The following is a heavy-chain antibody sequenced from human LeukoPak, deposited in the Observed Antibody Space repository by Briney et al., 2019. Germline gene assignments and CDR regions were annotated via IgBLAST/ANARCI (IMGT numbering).Heavy chain of an antibody. J-gene: IGHJ4*02. Sequence: GGSLRLSCAASGFTVSSNYMSWVRQAPGKGLEWVSVIYSGGSTYYADSVKGRFTISRDNSKNTLYLQMNSLRAEDTAVHYCARQTAYYYSYWGQGTLVTVSS. CDR1: GFTVSSNY. V-gene: IGHV3-66*02. CDR2: IYSGGST. CDR3: ARQTAYYYSY. D-gene: IGHD3-10*01.